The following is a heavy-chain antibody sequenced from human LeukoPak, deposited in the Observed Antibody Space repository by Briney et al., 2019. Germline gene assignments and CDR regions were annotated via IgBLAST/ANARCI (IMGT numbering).Heavy chain of an antibody. CDR1: GGSISSYY. CDR3: ASRAVAGPVDY. CDR2: IYYSGST. V-gene: IGHV4-59*01. D-gene: IGHD6-19*01. J-gene: IGHJ4*02. Sequence: SETLSLTCTVSGGSISSYYWSWIRQPPGKGLVWIGYIYYSGSTNYNPSLKSRVTISVDTSKNQFSLKLSSVTAADTAVYYCASRAVAGPVDYWGQGTLVTVSS.